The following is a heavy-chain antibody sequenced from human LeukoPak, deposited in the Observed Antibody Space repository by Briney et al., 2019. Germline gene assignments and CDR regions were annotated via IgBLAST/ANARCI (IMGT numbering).Heavy chain of an antibody. CDR1: GGSISSSSSY. CDR3: ARFPSTTVTKRNWFDP. CDR2: IYYSGST. J-gene: IGHJ5*02. Sequence: PSETLSLTCIVSGGSISSSSSYWGWIRQPPGKGLEWIGTIYYSGSTYYNPSLKSRVTISVDTSKDQFSLKLSSVTAADTAVYYCARFPSTTVTKRNWFDPWGQGTLVTVSS. D-gene: IGHD4-17*01. V-gene: IGHV4-39*01.